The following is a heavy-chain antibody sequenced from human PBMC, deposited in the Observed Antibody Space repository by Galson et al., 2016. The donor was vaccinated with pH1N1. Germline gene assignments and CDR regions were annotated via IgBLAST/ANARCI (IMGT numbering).Heavy chain of an antibody. J-gene: IGHJ4*02. D-gene: IGHD4-17*01. V-gene: IGHV3-74*01. CDR1: GGSISGGSYY. Sequence: ETLSLTCTVSGGSISGGSYYWGWIRQPPGKGLVWVSRIKTDGNNTDYADSVKGRFTISRDNAKNTLYLHMSSLRAEDTAVYYCARGRNDYGDYEPLDFWGQGTLVTVSS. CDR2: IKTDGNNT. CDR3: ARGRNDYGDYEPLDF.